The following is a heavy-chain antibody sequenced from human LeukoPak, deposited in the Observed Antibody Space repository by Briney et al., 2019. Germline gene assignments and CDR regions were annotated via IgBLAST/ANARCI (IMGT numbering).Heavy chain of an antibody. V-gene: IGHV1-2*02. CDR3: ARDLEL. CDR2: INPNSGGT. Sequence: ASVKVSCKASGYTFTDYYIHWVRHAPGEGLEWMGWINPNSGGTNYAQHLQGSVTMTRDTSISTAYMELSRLRSEDTAVYYCARDLELWGQGTLVAVSS. CDR1: GYTFTDYY. J-gene: IGHJ5*02.